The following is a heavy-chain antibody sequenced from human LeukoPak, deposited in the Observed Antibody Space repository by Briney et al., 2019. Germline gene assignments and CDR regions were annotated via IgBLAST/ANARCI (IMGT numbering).Heavy chain of an antibody. CDR3: AKGIYWYGGSYNCDRAMGSFEY. Sequence: AGSLSLSCAASGFTFSSYAMSWVRQAPGKGLEWVSAISGSGGSTYYADSVKGRFTISRDNTNNTLYMQMNSLTAEATAVYYFAKGIYWYGGSYNCDRAMGSFEYWGQGSLVGVCS. V-gene: IGHV3-23*01. J-gene: IGHJ4*02. CDR1: GFTFSSYA. D-gene: IGHD1-26*01. CDR2: ISGSGGST.